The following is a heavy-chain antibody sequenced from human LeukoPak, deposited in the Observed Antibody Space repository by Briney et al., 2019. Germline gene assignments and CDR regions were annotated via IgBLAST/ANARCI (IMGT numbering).Heavy chain of an antibody. CDR2: IYYSGST. CDR1: GGSISSYY. CDR3: ARGYDYVWGSYYYFDY. Sequence: PSETLSLTCTVSGGSISSYYWSWIRQPPGKGLEWIGYIYYSGSTNYNPSLKSRVTISVDTSKNQFSLKLSSVTAADTAVYYCARGYDYVWGSYYYFDYWGQGTLVTVSS. J-gene: IGHJ4*02. D-gene: IGHD3-16*01. V-gene: IGHV4-59*08.